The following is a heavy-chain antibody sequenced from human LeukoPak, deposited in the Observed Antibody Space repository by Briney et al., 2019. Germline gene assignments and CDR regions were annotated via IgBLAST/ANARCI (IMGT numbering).Heavy chain of an antibody. D-gene: IGHD2-2*01. CDR1: EFTFSSHS. J-gene: IGHJ3*02. CDR2: ISRCGGSI. CDR3: ARSLKVSAALDVFDI. Sequence: GGSLRLSRAASEFTFSSHSMNWVRQAPGQGQEWVSSISRCGGSIYYADSLKGRFTISRDNAKNSLYLQMNSLRAEDTAVYFCARSLKVSAALDVFDIWGQGTMVTVSS. V-gene: IGHV3-21*01.